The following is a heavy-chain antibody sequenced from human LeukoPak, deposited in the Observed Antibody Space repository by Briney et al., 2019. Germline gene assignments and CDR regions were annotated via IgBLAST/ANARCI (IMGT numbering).Heavy chain of an antibody. Sequence: GGSLRLSCAASGFTFSSYAMSWVRQAPGKGLEWVSAISGSGGSTYYADSVKGRFTISRDNSKNTLYLQMNSLRAEDTAVYYCAKGYDILTGYQSWFDPWSQGTLVTVSS. CDR3: AKGYDILTGYQSWFDP. J-gene: IGHJ5*02. CDR2: ISGSGGST. CDR1: GFTFSSYA. D-gene: IGHD3-9*01. V-gene: IGHV3-23*01.